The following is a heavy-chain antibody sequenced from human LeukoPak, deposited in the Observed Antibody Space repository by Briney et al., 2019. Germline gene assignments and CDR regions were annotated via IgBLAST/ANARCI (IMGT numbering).Heavy chain of an antibody. CDR3: ARTIQSYGMDV. V-gene: IGHV1-18*04. D-gene: IGHD4-11*01. CDR1: GYTFIDYY. Sequence: ASVKVSCKASGYTFIDYYIHWVRQAPGQGLEWMGWISAYNGNTNYAQKLQGRVTMTTDTSTSTAYMELRSLRSDDTAVYYCARTIQSYGMDVWGQGTTVTVSS. J-gene: IGHJ6*02. CDR2: ISAYNGNT.